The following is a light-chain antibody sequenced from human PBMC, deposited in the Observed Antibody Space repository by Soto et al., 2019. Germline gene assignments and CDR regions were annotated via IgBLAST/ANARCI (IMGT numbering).Light chain of an antibody. CDR2: KAS. CDR3: QYWDDYSWT. CDR1: QSITDW. J-gene: IGKJ1*01. V-gene: IGKV1-5*03. Sequence: DIQMTQSPSTLSASVGDRVTITCRASQSITDWLAWYQQKPGKAPKFLIYKASNLEGGVQSRLSGSGSGTEFTLTISSVQPDDFATYYCQYWDDYSWTFGEGTKVEIK.